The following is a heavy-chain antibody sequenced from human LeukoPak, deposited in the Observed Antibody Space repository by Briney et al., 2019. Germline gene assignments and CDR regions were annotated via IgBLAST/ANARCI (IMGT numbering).Heavy chain of an antibody. V-gene: IGHV3-7*01. CDR3: ASYYYYYMDV. CDR1: GFTFSSYA. J-gene: IGHJ6*03. CDR2: IKQDGSEK. Sequence: GGSLRLSCAASGFTFSSYAMSWVRQAPGKGLEWVANIKQDGSEKYYVDSVKGRFTISRDNAKNSLYLQMNSLRAEDTAVYYCASYYYYYMDVWGKGTTVTVSS.